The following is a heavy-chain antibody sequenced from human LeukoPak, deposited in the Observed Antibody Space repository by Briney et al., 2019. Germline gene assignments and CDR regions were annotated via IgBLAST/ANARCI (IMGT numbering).Heavy chain of an antibody. Sequence: GGSLRLSCEASGFTFSTYPMHWVRQAPDKGLEWVAMISYHGSNEYYADSVKGRFTISRDNSKNTLYLQMNSLRAEDTAVYYCARDPNGDYIGAFDMWGQGTVVTVSS. CDR2: ISYHGSNE. J-gene: IGHJ3*02. V-gene: IGHV3-30*04. CDR1: GFTFSTYP. CDR3: ARDPNGDYIGAFDM. D-gene: IGHD4-17*01.